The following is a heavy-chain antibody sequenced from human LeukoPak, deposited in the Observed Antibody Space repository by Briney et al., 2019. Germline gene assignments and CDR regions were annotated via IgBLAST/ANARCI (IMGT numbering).Heavy chain of an antibody. J-gene: IGHJ4*02. V-gene: IGHV3-7*01. CDR3: AEALGRSSGWLPLGY. D-gene: IGHD6-19*01. CDR1: GFTFSRYW. CDR2: INHDGSEK. Sequence: GGSLRLSCAASGFTFSRYWMSWVRQAPGKGLEWVANINHDGSEKYYVDSVKGRFTVSRDNAKNSLYLQMNSLRAEDTAVYYCAEALGRSSGWLPLGYWGQGTLVTVSS.